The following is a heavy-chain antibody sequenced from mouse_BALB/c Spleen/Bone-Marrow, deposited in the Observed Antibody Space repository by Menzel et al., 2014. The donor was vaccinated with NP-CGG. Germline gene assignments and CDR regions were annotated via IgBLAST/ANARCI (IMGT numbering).Heavy chain of an antibody. CDR3: VGLDLFAY. CDR2: IDPANGNT. CDR1: GFNIKDTY. J-gene: IGHJ3*01. D-gene: IGHD3-3*01. V-gene: IGHV14-3*02. Sequence: VQLQQSGAELVKPGASVKLSCTASGFNIKDTYMHWVKQRPEQGLEWIGRIDPANGNTKYDPKFQGKAAITADTSSNTASLQPSSLTSEDPAVYYFVGLDLFAYWGQGTLVPVSA.